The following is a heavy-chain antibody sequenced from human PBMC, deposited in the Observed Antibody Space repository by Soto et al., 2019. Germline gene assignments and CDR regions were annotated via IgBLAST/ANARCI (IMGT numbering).Heavy chain of an antibody. J-gene: IGHJ4*02. D-gene: IGHD2-15*01. CDR3: ARNYVHCSGGSCSGDIDY. CDR1: GYTFTSYG. V-gene: IGHV1-18*01. Sequence: QVQLVQSGAEVKKPGASVKVSCKASGYTFTSYGISWVRQAPGQGLEWMGWISAYNGNTNYAQKLQGRVTMTTDTATSTAYMELRSLRSDDTAVYYCARNYVHCSGGSCSGDIDYWGQGTLVTVSS. CDR2: ISAYNGNT.